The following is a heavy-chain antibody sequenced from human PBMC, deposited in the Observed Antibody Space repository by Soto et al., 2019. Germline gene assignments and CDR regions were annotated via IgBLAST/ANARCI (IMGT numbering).Heavy chain of an antibody. CDR1: GFTFSDYY. CDR3: ARDPGQQRVRDSGWEYGMDV. CDR2: ISSSGSTI. D-gene: IGHD6-13*01. Sequence: QVQLVESGGGLVKPGGSLRLSCAASGFTFSDYYMSWIRQAPGKGLEWVSYISSSGSTIYYADSVKGRFTISRDNAKNSLELQLNSLIPEDTAVYYGARDPGQQRVRDSGWEYGMDVWGQGTPVTVSS. V-gene: IGHV3-11*01. J-gene: IGHJ6*02.